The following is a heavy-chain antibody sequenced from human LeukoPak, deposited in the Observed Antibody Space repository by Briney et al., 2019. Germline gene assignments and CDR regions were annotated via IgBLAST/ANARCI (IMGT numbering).Heavy chain of an antibody. D-gene: IGHD3-3*01. V-gene: IGHV3-30-3*01. Sequence: PGGSLRLSCAASGFTFSSYAMHWVRQAPGKGLEWVAVISYDGSNKYYADSVKGRFTISRDNSKNTLYLQMNSLRAEDTAVYYCASPPGDYDPTARVNAFDIRGQGTMVTVSS. CDR3: ASPPGDYDPTARVNAFDI. CDR2: ISYDGSNK. CDR1: GFTFSSYA. J-gene: IGHJ3*02.